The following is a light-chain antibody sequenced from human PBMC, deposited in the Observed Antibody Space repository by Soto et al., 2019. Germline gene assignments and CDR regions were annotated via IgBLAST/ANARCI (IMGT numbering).Light chain of an antibody. Sequence: QSALTQPASVSGSPGQSITISCTGTSSDVGSYNYVSWYQQHPGKAPKLMIYEVSDRPSGISSRFSGSKSGNTASLTISGLQTEDEADYYCSSFTSQSSLIFGGGTKLTVL. J-gene: IGLJ2*01. CDR1: SSDVGSYNY. CDR2: EVS. V-gene: IGLV2-14*01. CDR3: SSFTSQSSLI.